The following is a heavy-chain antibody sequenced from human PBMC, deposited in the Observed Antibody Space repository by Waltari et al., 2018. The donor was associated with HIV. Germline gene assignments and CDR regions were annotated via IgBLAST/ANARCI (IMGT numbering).Heavy chain of an antibody. CDR3: ARGKDYYDSSGYYSSGNFDY. CDR2: IYYSGST. CDR1: GGSISSGGYY. V-gene: IGHV4-31*03. J-gene: IGHJ4*02. D-gene: IGHD3-22*01. Sequence: QVQLQESGPGLVKPSQTLSLTCTVSGGSISSGGYYWSWIRQHPGKGLEWIGYIYYSGSTYYNPSLKSRVTISVDTSKNQFSLKLSSVTAADTAVYYCARGKDYYDSSGYYSSGNFDYWGQGTLVTVSS.